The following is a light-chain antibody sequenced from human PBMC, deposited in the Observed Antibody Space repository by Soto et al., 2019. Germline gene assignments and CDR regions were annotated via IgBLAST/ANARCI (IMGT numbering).Light chain of an antibody. CDR3: QQYGSSPPYT. CDR2: GAS. CDR1: QSVDSN. J-gene: IGKJ1*01. Sequence: EILMTQSPATLSVSPGERATLSCRASQSVDSNLAWYQQKPGQAPRLLIYGASTRATGIPDRFSGSGSGTDFTLTISRLEPEDFAVYYCQQYGSSPPYTFGQGTKVDIK. V-gene: IGKV3-20*01.